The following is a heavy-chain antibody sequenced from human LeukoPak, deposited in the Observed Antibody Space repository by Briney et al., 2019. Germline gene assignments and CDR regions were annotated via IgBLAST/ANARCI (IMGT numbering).Heavy chain of an antibody. CDR2: IASKTDGGTT. CDR3: TTGIRGD. J-gene: IGHJ4*02. CDR1: GFTFSSYV. V-gene: IGHV3-15*04. Sequence: RGSLRLSCAASGFTFSSYVMSWVRQAPGKGLEWVGRIASKTDGGTTDYAAPVKGRFTISRDDSKNTLFLQMNSLKTEDTAVYYCTTGIRGDCGQGTLVTVSS.